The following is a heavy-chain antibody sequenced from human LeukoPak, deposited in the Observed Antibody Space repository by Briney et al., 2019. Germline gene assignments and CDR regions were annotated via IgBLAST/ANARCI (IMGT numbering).Heavy chain of an antibody. CDR1: GFTVTYFW. CDR3: VWGHYGDY. Sequence: GGSLRLSCAASGFTVTYFWMTWVRQAPGKGLEWVANIKNDGSQKYYADSVEGRFTISRDNAKHLLYLQMHGLRADDTAVYYCVWGHYGDYTGQGTLVTVSS. J-gene: IGHJ4*02. CDR2: IKNDGSQK. V-gene: IGHV3-7*04.